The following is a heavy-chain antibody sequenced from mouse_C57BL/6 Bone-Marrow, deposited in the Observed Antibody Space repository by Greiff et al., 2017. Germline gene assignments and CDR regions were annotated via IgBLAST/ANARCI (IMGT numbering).Heavy chain of an antibody. CDR1: GFTFSSYA. CDR3: TREDYYGSSSFAY. CDR2: ISSGGDYI. D-gene: IGHD1-1*01. Sequence: EVKLMESGEGLVKPGGSLKLSCAASGFTFSSYAMSWVRQTPEKRLEWVAYISSGGDYIYYADTVKGGFTISRDNARNTLYLQMSSLKSEDTAMYYCTREDYYGSSSFAYWGQGTLVTVSA. J-gene: IGHJ3*01. V-gene: IGHV5-9-1*02.